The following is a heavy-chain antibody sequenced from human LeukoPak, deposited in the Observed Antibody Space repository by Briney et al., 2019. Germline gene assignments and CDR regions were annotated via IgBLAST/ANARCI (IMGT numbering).Heavy chain of an antibody. J-gene: IGHJ6*02. V-gene: IGHV3-30*03. CDR1: GFTFSSYG. CDR2: ISYDGSNK. CDR3: ASRGIAAAGPWDYYYYGMDV. D-gene: IGHD6-13*01. Sequence: PGGSLRLSCAASGFTFSSYGMHWVRQAPGKGLEWVAVISYDGSNKYYVDSVKGRFTISRDNAKNSLYLQMNSLRAEDTAVYYCASRGIAAAGPWDYYYYGMDVWGQGTTVTVSS.